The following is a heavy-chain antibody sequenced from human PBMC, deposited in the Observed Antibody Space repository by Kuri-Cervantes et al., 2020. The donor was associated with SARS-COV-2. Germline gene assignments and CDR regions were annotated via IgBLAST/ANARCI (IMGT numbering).Heavy chain of an antibody. J-gene: IGHJ3*02. Sequence: ESLRPSCAVSGYSMSSGYPWGWIRQPPGKGLEWIGSVYHSGSTYYNPFLKSRVTISVDTSKNQSSLKLSSVTAADTAVYYCARSTYGYCSSTSCSPGGVFDIWGQGTMVTVSS. CDR1: GYSMSSGYP. D-gene: IGHD2-2*01. CDR2: VYHSGST. CDR3: ARSTYGYCSSTSCSPGGVFDI. V-gene: IGHV4-38-2*01.